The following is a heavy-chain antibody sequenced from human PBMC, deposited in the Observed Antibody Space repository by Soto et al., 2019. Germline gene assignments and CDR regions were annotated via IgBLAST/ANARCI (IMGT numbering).Heavy chain of an antibody. V-gene: IGHV1-24*01. Sequence: ASVKVSCKVSGYTVPEVSMHWVRQAPRKGLEWMGGFDPEDGETIYAQKFQGRVTMTEDTSTDTAYMELSSLRSEDTAVYYCATDSSPLAVAGTARLDYWGQGTLVTVSS. J-gene: IGHJ4*02. CDR1: GYTVPEVS. CDR3: ATDSSPLAVAGTARLDY. CDR2: FDPEDGET. D-gene: IGHD6-19*01.